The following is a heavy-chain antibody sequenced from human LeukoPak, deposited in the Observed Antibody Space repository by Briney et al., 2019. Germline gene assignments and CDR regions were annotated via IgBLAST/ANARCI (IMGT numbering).Heavy chain of an antibody. CDR3: AKGLRYFDWLSDFDY. CDR2: ISGSGGST. CDR1: GFTFSSYW. V-gene: IGHV3-23*01. Sequence: GGSLRLSCAASGFTFSSYWMHWVRQAPGKGLEWVSAISGSGGSTYYADSVKGRFTISRDNSKNTLYLQMNSLRAEDTAVYYCAKGLRYFDWLSDFDYWGQGTLVTVSS. D-gene: IGHD3-9*01. J-gene: IGHJ4*02.